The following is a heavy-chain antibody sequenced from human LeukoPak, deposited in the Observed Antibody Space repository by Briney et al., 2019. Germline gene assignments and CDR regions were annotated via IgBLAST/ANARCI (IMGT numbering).Heavy chain of an antibody. J-gene: IGHJ5*02. CDR3: ARDMDYYDSGTYYNSRWFDP. D-gene: IGHD3-10*01. CDR2: TYYRSKWYN. Sequence: SQTLSLTCAISGDSVSTSSAAWNWIRQSPSRGLEWLGRTYYRSKWYNDYAVSVKSRISINPDTSKNQFSLQLNSVTPEDTAVYYCARDMDYYDSGTYYNSRWFDPWGQGTLVTVSS. CDR1: GDSVSTSSAA. V-gene: IGHV6-1*01.